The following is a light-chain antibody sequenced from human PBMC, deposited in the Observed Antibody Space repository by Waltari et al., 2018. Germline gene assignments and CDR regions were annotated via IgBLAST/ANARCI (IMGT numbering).Light chain of an antibody. CDR1: QAISND. CDR3: QQLNTYPVT. J-gene: IGKJ5*01. CDR2: GAS. V-gene: IGKV1-9*01. Sequence: IQLTHSPSSLSAPVGDGVTITCRASQAISNDLAWYQQKPGRAPSLLIYGASTLHNGVPSRFSGSGSGTDFSLTISSLQPEDSATYYCQQLNTYPVTFGQGTRLEIK.